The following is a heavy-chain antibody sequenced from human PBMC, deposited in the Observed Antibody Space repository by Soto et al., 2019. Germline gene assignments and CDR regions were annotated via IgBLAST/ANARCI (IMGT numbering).Heavy chain of an antibody. CDR2: IRSKAYGGTT. Sequence: GGSLGIGCAACGFSVGVYAMSGFRQAPGKGLEWVGFIRSKAYGGTTEYAASVKGRFTISRDDSKSIAYLQMNSLKTEDTAVYYCTRDDLLGYCSSTSCPRYYYYGLDVWGHGTTVTVS. J-gene: IGHJ6*02. V-gene: IGHV3-49*03. CDR3: TRDDLLGYCSSTSCPRYYYYGLDV. D-gene: IGHD2-2*01. CDR1: GFSVGVYA.